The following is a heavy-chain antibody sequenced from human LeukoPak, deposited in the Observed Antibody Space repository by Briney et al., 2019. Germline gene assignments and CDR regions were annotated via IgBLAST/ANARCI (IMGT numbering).Heavy chain of an antibody. CDR1: GFTFSSFW. D-gene: IGHD3-22*01. Sequence: QTGGSLRLSCAASGFTFSSFWMSWVRQAPGKGLEWVANIKQDGSAKFYVDSVKGRFTISRDNAKNSLYLQMNSLRAEDTAVYYCATSHDISGCDCGQGTLVTVSS. V-gene: IGHV3-7*01. CDR3: ATSHDISGCD. CDR2: IKQDGSAK. J-gene: IGHJ4*02.